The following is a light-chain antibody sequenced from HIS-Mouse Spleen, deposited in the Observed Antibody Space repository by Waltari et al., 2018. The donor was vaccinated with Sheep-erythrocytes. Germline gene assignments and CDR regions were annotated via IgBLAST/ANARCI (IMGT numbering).Light chain of an antibody. CDR1: QSLLHSNGYNY. V-gene: IGKV2-28*01. Sequence: ILMPQSQLSLLVTPGEPASISCRSGQSLLHSNGYNYLDWYLQKPGQSPQLLIYLGSNRASGVPDRFSGSGSGTDFTLKISRVEAEDVGVYYCMQALQTPFTFGPGTKVDIK. CDR2: LGS. J-gene: IGKJ3*01. CDR3: MQALQTPFT.